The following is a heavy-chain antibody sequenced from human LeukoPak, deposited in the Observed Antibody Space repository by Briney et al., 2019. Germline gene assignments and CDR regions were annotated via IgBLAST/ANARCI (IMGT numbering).Heavy chain of an antibody. CDR3: ARLPATADIVLMVYATPLFDY. Sequence: ASVKVSCKASGYTFTSYDLSWVRQAPGQGLEWMGWISAYNGNTNYAQKLQGRVTMTTDTSTSTAYKELRSLRSDDTAVYYCARLPATADIVLMVYATPLFDYWGQGTLVTVSS. D-gene: IGHD2-8*01. CDR2: ISAYNGNT. CDR1: GYTFTSYD. J-gene: IGHJ4*02. V-gene: IGHV1-18*01.